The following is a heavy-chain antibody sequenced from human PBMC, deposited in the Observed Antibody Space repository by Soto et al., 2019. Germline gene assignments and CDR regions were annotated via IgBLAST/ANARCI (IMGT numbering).Heavy chain of an antibody. V-gene: IGHV4-30-4*01. Sequence: PSETLSLTCTVSGGSISSGDYYWSWIRQPPGKGLEWIGYIYYSGSTYYNPSLKSRVTISVDTSKNQFSLKLSSVTAADTAVYYCARRHSSSWYSDAFDIWGQGTMVTVSS. CDR3: ARRHSSSWYSDAFDI. CDR1: GGSISSGDYY. D-gene: IGHD6-13*01. CDR2: IYYSGST. J-gene: IGHJ3*02.